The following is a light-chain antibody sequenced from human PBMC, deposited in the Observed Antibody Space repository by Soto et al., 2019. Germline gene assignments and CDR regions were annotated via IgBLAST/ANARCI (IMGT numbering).Light chain of an antibody. CDR1: QSVDYTY. Sequence: EIVVAKTPATLCWSRGERATLSCRASQSVDYTYLAWFQQKPGQAPRLLIYGASNRATGIPDRFSGSGSGPDFTLTISRLEPEDLAVYSCQQSGTSPFTFGPGTKVDIK. J-gene: IGKJ3*01. CDR3: QQSGTSPFT. V-gene: IGKV3-20*01. CDR2: GAS.